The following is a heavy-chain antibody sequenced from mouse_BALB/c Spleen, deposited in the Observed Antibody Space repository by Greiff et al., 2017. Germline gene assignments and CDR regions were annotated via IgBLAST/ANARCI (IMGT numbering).Heavy chain of an antibody. D-gene: IGHD2-14*01. J-gene: IGHJ4*01. V-gene: IGHV1-4*02. CDR3: AMGVRPTYYYAMDY. Sequence: VQLQQSAAELARPGASVKMSCKASGYTFTSYTMHWVKQRPGQGLEWIGYINPSSGYTEYNQKFKDKTTLTADKSSSTAYMQLRSLTSEDSAVYYCAMGVRPTYYYAMDYWGQGTSVTVSS. CDR1: GYTFTSYT. CDR2: INPSSGYT.